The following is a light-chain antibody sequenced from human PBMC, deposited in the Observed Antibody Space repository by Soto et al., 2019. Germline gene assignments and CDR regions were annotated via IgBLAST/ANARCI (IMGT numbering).Light chain of an antibody. Sequence: EIVLTPSPATLSVSPVERATLSCRASQSVSSNLAWYQQTPGQAPRLLIYGASTRATGIPARFSGSGSGTEFTLTISSLQSEDFAVYYCQQYNNWPLTFGQGTKVDI. CDR1: QSVSSN. CDR3: QQYNNWPLT. V-gene: IGKV3-15*01. CDR2: GAS. J-gene: IGKJ1*01.